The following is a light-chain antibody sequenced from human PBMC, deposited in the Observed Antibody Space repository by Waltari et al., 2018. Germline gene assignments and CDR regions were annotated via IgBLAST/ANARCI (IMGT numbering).Light chain of an antibody. J-gene: IGKJ1*01. CDR1: QRVSSN. V-gene: IGKV3-15*01. Sequence: EIVMTQSPATLSVSPGERATLSCRASQRVSSNLAWYQQKPGQAPRLLIYGASTRATGIPARFSGSWSGTEFTLTISSLQSEDFAVYYCQQYNNWPRTFGQGTKVEIK. CDR3: QQYNNWPRT. CDR2: GAS.